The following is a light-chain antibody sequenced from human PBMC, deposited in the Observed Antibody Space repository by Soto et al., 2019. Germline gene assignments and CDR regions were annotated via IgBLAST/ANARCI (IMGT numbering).Light chain of an antibody. Sequence: QSALTQPASVSGSPGQSITISCTGTLSDVGRYDYVSWYQQHPGRAPKLIIYDLTRRPSGISNRVSGSKSGNTASLVISGLQAEEEADYSCNSYPEDHPRFYVFGSGTKLTVL. V-gene: IGLV2-14*01. J-gene: IGLJ1*01. CDR2: DLT. CDR1: LSDVGRYDY. CDR3: NSYPEDHPRFYV.